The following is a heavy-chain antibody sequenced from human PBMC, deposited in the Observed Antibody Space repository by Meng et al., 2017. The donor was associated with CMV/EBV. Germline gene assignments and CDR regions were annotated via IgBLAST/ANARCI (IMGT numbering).Heavy chain of an antibody. J-gene: IGHJ4*02. CDR2: INWNGGST. V-gene: IGHV3-20*04. CDR1: GFTFDDYG. Sequence: GESLKISCAAFGFTFDDYGMSWVRQAPGKGLEWVSGINWNGGSTGYADSVKGRFTISRDNAKNSLYLQMNSLRAEDTALYYCARDQDSYYYDSSGYWDYWGQGTLVTVSS. D-gene: IGHD3-22*01. CDR3: ARDQDSYYYDSSGYWDY.